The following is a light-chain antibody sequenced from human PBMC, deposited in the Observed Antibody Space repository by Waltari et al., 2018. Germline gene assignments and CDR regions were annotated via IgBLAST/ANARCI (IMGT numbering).Light chain of an antibody. CDR1: SSDIGSYNF. CDR2: DFS. J-gene: IGLJ2*01. CDR3: NSYTTGSSLTVI. V-gene: IGLV2-14*01. Sequence: QSALTQPASVSVSPGQSLTISCAGTSSDIGSYNFVSWYQQHPGKSPNLIIYDFSNRPSGVSDRFSGSKSGNTASLTISGLQADDEATYYCNSYTTGSSLTVIFGGGTKLTVL.